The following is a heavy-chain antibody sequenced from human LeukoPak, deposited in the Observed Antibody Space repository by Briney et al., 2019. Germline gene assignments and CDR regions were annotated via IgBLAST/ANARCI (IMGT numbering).Heavy chain of an antibody. CDR1: GGSISSSTYY. CDR3: ARSPSKEMEWLSPSHFDF. Sequence: SQTLSLTCTVSGGSISSSTYYWSWIRQPAGKGLEWIGRIFTSGSTNYNPSLKSRVTISVDTSKNQFSLKLTSVTAADTAMYFCARSPSKEMEWLSPSHFDFWGQGTLVSVSS. J-gene: IGHJ4*02. CDR2: IFTSGST. D-gene: IGHD3-3*01. V-gene: IGHV4-61*02.